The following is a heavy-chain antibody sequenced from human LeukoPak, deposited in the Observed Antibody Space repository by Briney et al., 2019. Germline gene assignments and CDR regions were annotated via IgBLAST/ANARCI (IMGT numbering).Heavy chain of an antibody. J-gene: IGHJ6*02. Sequence: GRSLRLSCAASGFTFDNYAMHWVRQAPGKGLEWVSGISWNSGIIAYADSAKGRFTISRDNAKNSLYLQMNSLRTEDTALYYCAKDIVAYSYYYGVDVWGQGTTVTVSS. D-gene: IGHD3-16*01. V-gene: IGHV3-9*01. CDR3: AKDIVAYSYYYGVDV. CDR2: ISWNSGII. CDR1: GFTFDNYA.